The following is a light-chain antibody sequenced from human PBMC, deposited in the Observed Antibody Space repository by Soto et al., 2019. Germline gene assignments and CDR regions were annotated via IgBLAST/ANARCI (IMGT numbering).Light chain of an antibody. Sequence: EIVLTQSPATLSLSPGERATLSCRASQSVSSYLAWYQQKPGQAPRLLIYDASNRATGIPARFSGSGSGTDFPLPITTLEPEDFAVYYCQHDAFAQGTGLDIK. CDR2: DAS. CDR3: QHDA. J-gene: IGKJ5*01. CDR1: QSVSSY. V-gene: IGKV3-11*01.